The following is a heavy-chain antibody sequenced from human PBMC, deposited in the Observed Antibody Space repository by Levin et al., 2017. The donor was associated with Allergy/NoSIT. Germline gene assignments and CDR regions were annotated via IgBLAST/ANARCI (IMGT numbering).Heavy chain of an antibody. J-gene: IGHJ4*02. CDR2: ISGSGGST. CDR1: GFTFSSYA. D-gene: IGHD6-19*01. V-gene: IGHV3-23*01. Sequence: GESLKISCAASGFTFSSYAMSWVRQAPGKGLEWVSAISGSGGSTYYADSVKGRFTISRDNSKNTLYLQMNSLRAEDTAVYYCAKPTKIQWLDSFDYWGQGTLVTVSS. CDR3: AKPTKIQWLDSFDY.